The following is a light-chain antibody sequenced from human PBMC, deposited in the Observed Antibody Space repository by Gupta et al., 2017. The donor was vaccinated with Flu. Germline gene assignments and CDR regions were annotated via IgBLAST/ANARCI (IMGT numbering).Light chain of an antibody. V-gene: IGLV1-44*01. CDR2: GNN. CDR3: AAWDDSLNGHYV. CDR1: SSNIGSNT. Sequence: QSVLAQPPSASGTPGQRVTISCSGSSSNIGSNTVNWYQQVPGTAPKLLTYGNNQRPSGVPDRFSGSKSGTSASLAISGLQSEDEADYYCAAWDDSLNGHYVFGTGTKVTVL. J-gene: IGLJ1*01.